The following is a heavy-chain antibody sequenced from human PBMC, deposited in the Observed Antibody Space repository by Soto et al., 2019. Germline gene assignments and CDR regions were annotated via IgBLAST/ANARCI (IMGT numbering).Heavy chain of an antibody. Sequence: PSETLSLTCAVYGESFSGYYWSWIRQPPGKGLEWIGEINHSGSTNYNPSLKSRVTISVDTSKNQFSLKLSSVTAADTAVYYCARDLLLWFGSSYSGMDVWGQGTTVTVSS. J-gene: IGHJ6*02. CDR2: INHSGST. V-gene: IGHV4-34*01. CDR3: ARDLLLWFGSSYSGMDV. CDR1: GESFSGYY. D-gene: IGHD3-10*01.